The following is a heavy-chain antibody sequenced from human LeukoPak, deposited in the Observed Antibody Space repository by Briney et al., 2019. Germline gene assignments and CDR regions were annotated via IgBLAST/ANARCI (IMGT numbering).Heavy chain of an antibody. V-gene: IGHV3-13*01. CDR3: ARIIGAFGTYRYDS. CDR1: GFTFSSYD. J-gene: IGHJ4*02. D-gene: IGHD3-16*02. Sequence: PGGSLRLSCAASGFTFSSYDMHWVRQATGKGLEWVSAIGTAGDTYYPGSVKGRFTISRDNAENSLYLQMSSLRAEDTAVYYCARIIGAFGTYRYDSWGQGTLVSVSS. CDR2: IGTAGDT.